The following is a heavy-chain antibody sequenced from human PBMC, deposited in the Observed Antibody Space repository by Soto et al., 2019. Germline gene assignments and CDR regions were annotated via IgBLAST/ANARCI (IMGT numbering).Heavy chain of an antibody. CDR2: IYYSGST. V-gene: IGHV4-30-4*01. CDR3: ARSDYDSNWFDP. J-gene: IGHJ5*02. D-gene: IGHD3-22*01. Sequence: TSETLSLTCTVSGGSISSGDYYWSWIRQPPGKGLEWIGYIYYSGSTYYNPSLKSRVTISVDTSKNQFSLKLSSVTAADTAVYYCARSDYDSNWFDPWGQGTLVTVSS. CDR1: GGSISSGDYY.